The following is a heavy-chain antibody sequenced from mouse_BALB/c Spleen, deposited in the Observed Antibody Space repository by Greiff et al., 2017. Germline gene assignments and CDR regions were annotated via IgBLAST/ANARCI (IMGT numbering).Heavy chain of an antibody. V-gene: IGHV5-17*02. D-gene: IGHD1-1*01. CDR2: ISSGSSTI. CDR3: ARSGTTVVRNFDY. J-gene: IGHJ2*01. CDR1: GFTFSSFG. Sequence: EVHLVESGGGLVQPGGSRKLSCAASGFTFSSFGMHWVRQAPEKGLEWVAYISSGSSTIYYADTVKGRFTISRDNPKNTLFLQMTSLRSEDTAMYYCARSGTTVVRNFDYWGQGTTLTVSS.